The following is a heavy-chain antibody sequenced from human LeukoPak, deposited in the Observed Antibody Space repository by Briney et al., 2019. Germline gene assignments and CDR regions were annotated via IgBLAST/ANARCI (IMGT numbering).Heavy chain of an antibody. D-gene: IGHD3-22*01. CDR3: ARGNPYYDSSGYPDY. J-gene: IGHJ4*02. CDR2: IYYSGST. V-gene: IGHV4-59*01. Sequence: SETLSLTCTVSGGSISSYYWSWIRQPPGKGLEWIGYIYYSGSTNYNPSLKSRVTISVDTSKNQFSLKLSSVTAADTAVYYCARGNPYYDSSGYPDYWGQGTLVAVSS. CDR1: GGSISSYY.